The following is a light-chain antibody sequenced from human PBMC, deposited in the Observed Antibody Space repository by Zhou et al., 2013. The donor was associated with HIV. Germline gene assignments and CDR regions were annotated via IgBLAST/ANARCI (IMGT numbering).Light chain of an antibody. V-gene: IGKV1-27*01. Sequence: DIQMTQSPSSLSASVGDRVTITCRASQGISNYLAWYQQKPGKVPKLLIYDASTLQSGVPSRFSGSGSGTEFTLTISNLQPEDVGIYYCQKYNSSPMDFGQGTKVAIK. CDR1: QGISNY. CDR3: QKYNSSPMD. J-gene: IGKJ1*01. CDR2: DAS.